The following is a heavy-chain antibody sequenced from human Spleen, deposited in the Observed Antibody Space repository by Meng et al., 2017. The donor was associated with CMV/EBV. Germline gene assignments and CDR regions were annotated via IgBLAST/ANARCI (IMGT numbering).Heavy chain of an antibody. CDR2: INSDESST. J-gene: IGHJ6*02. V-gene: IGHV3-74*01. CDR1: GFTFSSYW. CDR3: ARELLSYDFWNGQSDKYYYYGMDV. Sequence: GGSLRLSCEVSGFTFSSYWLHWVRQAPGKGLAWVSRINSDESSTDYADSVKGRFTISRDNAKNTLYLQMNSLRAEDTAVYFCARELLSYDFWNGQSDKYYYYGMDVWGQGTTVTVSS. D-gene: IGHD3-3*01.